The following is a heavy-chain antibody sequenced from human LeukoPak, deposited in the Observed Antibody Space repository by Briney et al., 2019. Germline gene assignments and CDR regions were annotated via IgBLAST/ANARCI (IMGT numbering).Heavy chain of an antibody. CDR1: SGSFSCYY. V-gene: IGHV4-34*01. D-gene: IGHD2-2*01. CDR3: ARVRLYCSSTSCYYYYYYGMDV. Sequence: PSETLSLTCAVYSGSFSCYYWSWIRQPPGKGLEWIADNNHSGSTNYNPSLKSRVTISVDTSKNQFSLKLSSVTAADTAVYYCARVRLYCSSTSCYYYYYYGMDVWGQGTTVTVSS. J-gene: IGHJ6*02. CDR2: NNHSGST.